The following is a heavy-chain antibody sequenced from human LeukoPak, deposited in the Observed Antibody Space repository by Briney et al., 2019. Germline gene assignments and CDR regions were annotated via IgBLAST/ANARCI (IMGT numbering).Heavy chain of an antibody. V-gene: IGHV1-46*01. CDR3: AKNADRGAYCRGGSCYPYYYYYMDV. Sequence: ASVKVSCKASGYTFTSYYMHWVRQAPGQGLEWMGIINPSGGSTSYAQKFQGRVTMTRDMSTSTVYMELSSLRSEDTAIYYCAKNADRGAYCRGGSCYPYYYYYMDVWGTGTTVTISS. CDR2: INPSGGST. D-gene: IGHD2-15*01. J-gene: IGHJ6*03. CDR1: GYTFTSYY.